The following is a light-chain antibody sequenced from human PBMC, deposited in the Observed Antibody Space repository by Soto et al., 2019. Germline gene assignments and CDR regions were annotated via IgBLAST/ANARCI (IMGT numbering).Light chain of an antibody. V-gene: IGKV4-1*01. CDR1: QSIFYSSNNKNY. CDR2: WAS. CDR3: QQYYGTPPYT. J-gene: IGKJ2*01. Sequence: DIVMTQSPDSLAVSLGERATINCKSSQSIFYSSNNKNYLAWYQQKPGHPPKLLIYWASTRESGVPDRFSSSGSGTEFTLTISSLQAEDVAVYYCQQYYGTPPYTFGQGTKLEIK.